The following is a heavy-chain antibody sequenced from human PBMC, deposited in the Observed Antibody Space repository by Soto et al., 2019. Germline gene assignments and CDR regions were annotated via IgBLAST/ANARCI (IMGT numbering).Heavy chain of an antibody. D-gene: IGHD2-15*01. CDR3: AKYCSGGSCYAGAFDI. CDR1: GGSISSSSYY. J-gene: IGHJ3*02. V-gene: IGHV4-39*01. Sequence: QLQLQESGPALVKPSETLSLTCTVSGGSISSSSYYWGWIRQPPGKGLEWIGSIYDSGGTYSKPSLKRRVTISVETSKTQFSLKLTAVNAADTAVYYCAKYCSGGSCYAGAFDIWGKGTMVAVSS. CDR2: IYDSGGT.